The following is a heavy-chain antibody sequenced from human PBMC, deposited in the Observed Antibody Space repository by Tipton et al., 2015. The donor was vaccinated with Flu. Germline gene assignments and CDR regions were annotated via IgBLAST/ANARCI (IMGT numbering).Heavy chain of an antibody. CDR3: ARGGYNYAIYWFDP. Sequence: TLSLTCTVSGGSISSYYWNWIRQSAGKGLEWIGRIQSIGRTNYNPSLRSRVTMSLDASKNQVSLKLTSVTAADTAVYFCARGGYNYAIYWFDPWGQGTLVSVSS. CDR1: GGSISSYY. V-gene: IGHV4-4*07. CDR2: IQSIGRT. J-gene: IGHJ5*02. D-gene: IGHD5-24*01.